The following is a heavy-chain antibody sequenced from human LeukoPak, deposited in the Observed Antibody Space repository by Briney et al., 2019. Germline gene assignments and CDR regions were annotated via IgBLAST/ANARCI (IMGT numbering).Heavy chain of an antibody. V-gene: IGHV3-21*01. CDR2: VSSSSSYI. D-gene: IGHD3-16*01. CDR3: AGVEGGDWFDP. J-gene: IGHJ5*02. Sequence: GGSLRLSCAASGFTFSSYSMNWVRQAPGKGLEWVSSVSSSSSYIYYADSVKGRFTISRDNAKNSLYLQMNSLRAEDTAVYYCAGVEGGDWFDPWGQGTLVTVSS. CDR1: GFTFSSYS.